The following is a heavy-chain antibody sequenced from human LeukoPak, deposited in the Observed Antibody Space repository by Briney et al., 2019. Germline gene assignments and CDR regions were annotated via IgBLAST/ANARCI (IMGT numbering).Heavy chain of an antibody. CDR3: ARVPPEYDFWSGLPDY. J-gene: IGHJ4*02. CDR2: IYYSGST. V-gene: IGHV4-30-4*08. D-gene: IGHD3-3*01. CDR1: GGSISSGDYY. Sequence: SQTLSLTCTVSGGSISSGDYYWSWIRQPPGKGLEWIGYIYYSGSTYYNLSLKSRVTISVDTSKNQFSLKLSSVTAADTAVYYCARVPPEYDFWSGLPDYWGQGTLVTVSS.